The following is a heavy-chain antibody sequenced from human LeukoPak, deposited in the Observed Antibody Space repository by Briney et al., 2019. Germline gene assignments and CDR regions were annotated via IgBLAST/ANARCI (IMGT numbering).Heavy chain of an antibody. CDR2: MYYSGNT. J-gene: IGHJ3*02. CDR3: ARLGFIAAAGTDAFDI. D-gene: IGHD6-13*01. CDR1: GGSISSSGYY. V-gene: IGHV4-39*07. Sequence: SETLSLTCNVSGGSISSSGYYWGWIRQSPGKGLEWIGSMYYSGNTYYNPSLKSRVTISVDTSKNQFSLKLSSVTAADTAVYYCARLGFIAAAGTDAFDIWGQGTMVTVSS.